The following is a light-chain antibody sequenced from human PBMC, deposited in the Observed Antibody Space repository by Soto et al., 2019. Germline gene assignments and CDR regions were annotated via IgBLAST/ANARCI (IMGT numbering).Light chain of an antibody. CDR2: GAS. CDR3: QQYGSSPYT. CDR1: QSVGSTY. V-gene: IGKV3-20*01. Sequence: EIVLTQSPDTLSLSPGKRATLSCRASQSVGSTYLAWYQQKNGQAPRLLIYGASSRATGISHRFSGSGSETDFTLTISGLEPEDFAVYFCQQYGSSPYTFGQGTKLEIK. J-gene: IGKJ2*01.